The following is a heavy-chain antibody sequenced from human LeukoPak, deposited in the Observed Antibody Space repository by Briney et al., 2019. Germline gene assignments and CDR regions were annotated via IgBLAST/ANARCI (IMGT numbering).Heavy chain of an antibody. Sequence: ASQTLSLTCDISGDSVSSNSAAWNWIRQSPLRGLEWLGRTYYRSKYNDYAVSVKSRITINPDTSKNQFSLQLNSVTPEDTAVYYCTRGAPVGSSREFDYWGQGTLVTVSS. CDR1: GDSVSSNSAA. CDR2: TYYRSKYN. D-gene: IGHD5-24*01. CDR3: TRGAPVGSSREFDY. V-gene: IGHV6-1*01. J-gene: IGHJ4*02.